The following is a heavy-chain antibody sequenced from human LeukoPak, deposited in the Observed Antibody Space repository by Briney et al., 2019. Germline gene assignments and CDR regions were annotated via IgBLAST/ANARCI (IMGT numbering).Heavy chain of an antibody. V-gene: IGHV4-34*01. Sequence: SETLSLTCAVHGVSFSGNYWSWIRQSPEKGLDWIGEIYHSRYTTYNPSLKSRVTISADTSENQLSLRLTSVTAADTALYYCARIRCSPTDNTCYNYWGQGTLVTVSS. CDR3: ARIRCSPTDNTCYNY. D-gene: IGHD2/OR15-2a*01. CDR2: IYHSRYT. J-gene: IGHJ4*02. CDR1: GVSFSGNY.